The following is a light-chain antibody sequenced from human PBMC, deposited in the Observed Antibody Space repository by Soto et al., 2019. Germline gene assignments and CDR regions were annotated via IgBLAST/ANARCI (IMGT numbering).Light chain of an antibody. CDR1: SSNIGAGYD. V-gene: IGLV1-40*01. CDR3: QSYDSSLSGSYV. J-gene: IGLJ1*01. Sequence: QPVVTQPPSVSGAPGQRVTISCTGSSSNIGAGYDVHWYQRLPGTAPKVLIYNNNNRPSGVPDRFSGSKSGTSASLAITGLQAEDEADYYCQSYDSSLSGSYVFGTGTKVTVL. CDR2: NNN.